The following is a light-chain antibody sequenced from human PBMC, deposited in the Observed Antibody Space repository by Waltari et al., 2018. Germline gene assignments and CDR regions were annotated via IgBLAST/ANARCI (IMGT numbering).Light chain of an antibody. CDR2: VNN. J-gene: IGLJ2*01. V-gene: IGLV1-40*01. Sequence: QSVLTQPPSVSGAPGQRVTISCTGSSSNIGANHDVHWYQQLPGTAPKLLIYVNNKRPSGVPDRFAGSKYGTSASLAIAGLQAEDEADYYCQSEDSSLSGPVVFGGGTKLTVL. CDR3: QSEDSSLSGPVV. CDR1: SSNIGANHD.